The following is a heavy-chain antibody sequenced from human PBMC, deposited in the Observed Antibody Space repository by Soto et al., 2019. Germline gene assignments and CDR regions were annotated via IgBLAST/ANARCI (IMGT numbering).Heavy chain of an antibody. CDR2: VYYTGST. J-gene: IGHJ4*02. V-gene: IGHV4-59*01. Sequence: SETLSLTCSVSGGSISGSYWSWIRQSPGKGLEWLGYVYYTGSTNYSPSLRSRVSISVDTSKNEFSLRLSSVTAADTAVYFCARSVAVPGAHIDHWGQGTQVTVSS. CDR1: GGSISGSY. D-gene: IGHD6-19*01. CDR3: ARSVAVPGAHIDH.